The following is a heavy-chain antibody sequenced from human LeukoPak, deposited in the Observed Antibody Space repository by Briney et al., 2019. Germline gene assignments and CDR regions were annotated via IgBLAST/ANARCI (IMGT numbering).Heavy chain of an antibody. CDR2: ISSSSSTK. CDR3: ARTWNSGGWYVTFDY. Sequence: GGSLRLSCAASGFTFSSYAMHWVRQAPGKGLEWVSYISSSSSTKYYADSVKGRFTVSRDNAENSVYLQLNSLGAEDTAVYYCARTWNSGGWYVTFDYWGQGTLVTVSS. D-gene: IGHD6-19*01. V-gene: IGHV3-48*04. CDR1: GFTFSSYA. J-gene: IGHJ4*02.